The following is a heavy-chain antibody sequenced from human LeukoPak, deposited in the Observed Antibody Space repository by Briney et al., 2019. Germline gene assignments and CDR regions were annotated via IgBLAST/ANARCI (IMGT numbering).Heavy chain of an antibody. J-gene: IGHJ4*02. D-gene: IGHD5-18*01. V-gene: IGHV4-61*01. CDR1: GGSVSSGSYY. CDR3: ARDRLYRGYSYGFDY. CDR2: IYYSGST. Sequence: SETLSLTCTVSGGSVSSGSYYWSWLRQPPGKGLEWIGYIYYSGSTNYNPSLKSRVIISVDTSKNQFSLKLSSVTAADTAVYYCARDRLYRGYSYGFDYWGQGTLVTVSS.